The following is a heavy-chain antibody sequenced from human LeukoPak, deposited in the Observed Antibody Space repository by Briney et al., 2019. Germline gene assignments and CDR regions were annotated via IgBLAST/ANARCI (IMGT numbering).Heavy chain of an antibody. J-gene: IGHJ3*02. Sequence: PSETLSLTCAVSGGSISSGGYSWSWIRQPPGRGLEWIGYIYHSGSTYYSPSLKSRVTISVDRSKNQFSLKLSSVTAADTAVYYCARFSSSYDAFDIWGQGTMVTVSS. CDR1: GGSISSGGYS. CDR2: IYHSGST. V-gene: IGHV4-30-2*01. D-gene: IGHD6-13*01. CDR3: ARFSSSYDAFDI.